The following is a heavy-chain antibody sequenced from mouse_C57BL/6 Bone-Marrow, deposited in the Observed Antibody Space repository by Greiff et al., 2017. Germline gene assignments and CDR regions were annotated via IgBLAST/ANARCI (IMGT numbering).Heavy chain of an antibody. V-gene: IGHV1-50*01. Sequence: VKLQQPGAELVKPGATVKLSCKASGYTFTSYWMQWVKQRPGQGLEWIGEIDPSDSYTNYNQKFKGKATLTVDTSSSTAYMQLSSLTSEDSAVYYCARDDYDDYFDYWGQGTTLTVSS. J-gene: IGHJ2*01. CDR1: GYTFTSYW. D-gene: IGHD2-4*01. CDR2: IDPSDSYT. CDR3: ARDDYDDYFDY.